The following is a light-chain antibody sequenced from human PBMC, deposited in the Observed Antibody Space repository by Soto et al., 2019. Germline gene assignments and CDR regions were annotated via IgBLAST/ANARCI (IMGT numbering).Light chain of an antibody. CDR2: EVS. CDR3: CSYAGSRTSYV. J-gene: IGLJ1*01. CDR1: SSDVGSYNL. Sequence: QSVLAHPASVSGSPGQWITISCTGTSSDVGSYNLVSWYQQHPGKAPKLMIYEVSKRPSGVSNRFSGSKSGNTASLTISGLQAEDEADYYCCSYAGSRTSYVFGTGTKVTVL. V-gene: IGLV2-23*02.